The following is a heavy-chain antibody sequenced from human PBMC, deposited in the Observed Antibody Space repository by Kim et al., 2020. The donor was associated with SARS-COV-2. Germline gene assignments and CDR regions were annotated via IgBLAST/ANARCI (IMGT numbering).Heavy chain of an antibody. V-gene: IGHV6-1*01. D-gene: IGHD6-13*01. CDR3: ARVSSSTAAGSLSVDY. J-gene: IGHJ4*02. Sequence: SQTLSLICAISGDSVSSNSAAWNWIRQSPSRGLEWLGRTYYRSKWYNDYAVSVKSRITINPDTSKNQFSLQLNSVTPEDTAVYYCARVSSSTAAGSLSVDYWGQGTLVTVSS. CDR1: GDSVSSNSAA. CDR2: TYYRSKWYN.